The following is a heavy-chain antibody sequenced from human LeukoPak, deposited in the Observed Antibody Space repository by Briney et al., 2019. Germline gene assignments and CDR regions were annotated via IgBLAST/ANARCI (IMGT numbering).Heavy chain of an antibody. J-gene: IGHJ4*02. Sequence: GGSLRLSCAASGFTFSSYAMHWVRQAPGKGLEWVAVISYDGSNKYYADSVKGRFTISRDNSKNTLYLQMNSLRAEDTAVYYCARDYYHDSSGPFDYWGQGTLVTVSS. D-gene: IGHD3-22*01. CDR2: ISYDGSNK. V-gene: IGHV3-30*04. CDR3: ARDYYHDSSGPFDY. CDR1: GFTFSSYA.